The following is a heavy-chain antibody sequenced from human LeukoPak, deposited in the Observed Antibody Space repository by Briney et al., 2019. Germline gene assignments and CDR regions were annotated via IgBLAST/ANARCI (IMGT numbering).Heavy chain of an antibody. D-gene: IGHD5-24*01. V-gene: IGHV3-30-3*01. Sequence: GGSLRLSCVASGFTFSAYAMHWVRQAPGKGLEWVAIISYDGNNEYYADSVKGRFSISRDNTKNTMSMEMNSLRVEDTGVYFCAKDYVSGDGYWDFDYWGQGILVIVSS. CDR3: AKDYVSGDGYWDFDY. CDR2: ISYDGNNE. J-gene: IGHJ4*02. CDR1: GFTFSAYA.